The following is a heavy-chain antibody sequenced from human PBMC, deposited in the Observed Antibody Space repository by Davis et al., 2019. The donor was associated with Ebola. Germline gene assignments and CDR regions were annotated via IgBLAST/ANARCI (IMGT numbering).Heavy chain of an antibody. CDR2: ISSSGRGNI. CDR1: GFTFSSYW. J-gene: IGHJ5*02. D-gene: IGHD6-13*01. Sequence: GESLKISCAASGFTFSSYWMNWVRQAPGKGLEWVAFISSSGRGNIFYTDSVKGRFTISRDNAENSLYLQMNSLRDEDTAVYYCARDRFPMDSSSWYWFDPWGQGTLVTISS. CDR3: ARDRFPMDSSSWYWFDP. V-gene: IGHV3-48*02.